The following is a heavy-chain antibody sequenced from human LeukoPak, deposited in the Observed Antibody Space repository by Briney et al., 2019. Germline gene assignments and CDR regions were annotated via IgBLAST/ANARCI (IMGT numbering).Heavy chain of an antibody. Sequence: GGSLRLSYATSGFIFSSDSMIWVRQAPGKGLEWVSSISSTGAYIYYADSLKGRFTISRDNANNSLYLQMNSLRVEDTAVFYCAREGSGYYSDFWGQGTLVTVSS. V-gene: IGHV3-21*01. CDR1: GFIFSSDS. D-gene: IGHD3-22*01. CDR2: ISSTGAYI. J-gene: IGHJ4*02. CDR3: AREGSGYYSDF.